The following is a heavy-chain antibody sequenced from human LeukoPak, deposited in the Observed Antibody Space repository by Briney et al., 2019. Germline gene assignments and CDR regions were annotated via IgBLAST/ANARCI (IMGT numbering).Heavy chain of an antibody. Sequence: PGGSLRLSCAASGFIFSSYAMTWVRQAPGKGLEWVSAISGSGRSTYYADSVKGRFTISRDNSRNTLYLQMNSLRAEDTAVYYCARTFRSGDGYKVGYFDYWGQGTLVTVSS. CDR1: GFIFSSYA. V-gene: IGHV3-23*01. CDR2: ISGSGRST. J-gene: IGHJ4*02. D-gene: IGHD5-24*01. CDR3: ARTFRSGDGYKVGYFDY.